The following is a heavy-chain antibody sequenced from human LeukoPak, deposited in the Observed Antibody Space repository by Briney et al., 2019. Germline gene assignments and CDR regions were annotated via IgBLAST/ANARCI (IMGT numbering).Heavy chain of an antibody. CDR2: IIWNSGSI. CDR3: ARDREWEVFDY. CDR1: GFTFDDYA. J-gene: IGHJ4*02. D-gene: IGHD1-26*01. Sequence: GGSLRLSCAASGFTFDDYAVHWVRQAPGKGLEWVSGIIWNSGSIGYADSVKGRFTISRDNAKNSLYLQMNSLRADDTAVYYCARDREWEVFDYWGQGTLVTVSS. V-gene: IGHV3-9*01.